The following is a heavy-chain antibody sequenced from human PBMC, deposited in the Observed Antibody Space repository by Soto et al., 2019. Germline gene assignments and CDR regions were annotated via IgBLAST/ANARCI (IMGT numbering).Heavy chain of an antibody. V-gene: IGHV1-69*13. Sequence: PVKVSCKASGGTFSSYAISWVRQAPGQGLEWMGGIIPIFGTANYAQKFQGRVTITADESTSTAYMELSSLRSEDTAVYYCAGRGDFGVVSAYYYYGMDVWGQGTTVTVSS. J-gene: IGHJ6*02. CDR1: GGTFSSYA. CDR3: AGRGDFGVVSAYYYYGMDV. CDR2: IIPIFGTA. D-gene: IGHD3-3*01.